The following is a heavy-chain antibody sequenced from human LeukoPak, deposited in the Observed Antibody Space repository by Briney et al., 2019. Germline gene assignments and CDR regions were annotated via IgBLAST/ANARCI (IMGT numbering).Heavy chain of an antibody. D-gene: IGHD2-15*01. CDR1: GGSISSYY. V-gene: IGHV4-59*08. CDR2: IYYSGST. J-gene: IGHJ3*02. Sequence: SETLSLTYTVSGGSISSYYWSWIRQPPGKGLEWIGYIYYSGSTNYNPSLKSRVTISVDTPKNQFSLKLSSVTAADTAVYYCARQPTTPTWLGAFDIWGQGTMVTVSS. CDR3: ARQPTTPTWLGAFDI.